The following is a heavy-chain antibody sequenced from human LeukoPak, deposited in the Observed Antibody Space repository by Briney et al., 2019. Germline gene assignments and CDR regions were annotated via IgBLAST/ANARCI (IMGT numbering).Heavy chain of an antibody. J-gene: IGHJ4*02. D-gene: IGHD4-11*01. CDR2: IYYSGST. Sequence: SETLSLTCTVSGDSISSYYWSWIRQPPGKGLEWIGYIYYSGSTNYNPSLKSRVTISVDTSKNQFSLKLSSVTAADTAVYYCARASSNYPLYYFDYWGQGTLVTVSS. CDR1: GDSISSYY. V-gene: IGHV4-59*01. CDR3: ARASSNYPLYYFDY.